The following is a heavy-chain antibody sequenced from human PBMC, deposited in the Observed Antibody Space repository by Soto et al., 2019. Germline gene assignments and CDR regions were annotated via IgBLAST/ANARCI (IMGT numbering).Heavy chain of an antibody. J-gene: IGHJ4*02. V-gene: IGHV5-51*01. CDR1: GYSFADYW. Sequence: GESLKISCKASGYSFADYWIAWVRQMPGKGLEWMGIIYPGDSTIRYSPSFQGQVTMSVDKSITTAFLQWSSLKASDSAMYYCTRQLSDVWGQGTLVPVSS. CDR3: TRQLSDV. CDR2: IYPGDSTI.